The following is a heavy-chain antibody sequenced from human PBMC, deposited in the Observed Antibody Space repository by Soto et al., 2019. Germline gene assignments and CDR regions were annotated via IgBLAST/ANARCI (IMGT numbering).Heavy chain of an antibody. CDR3: ARFLVGASRGGWFDP. D-gene: IGHD1-26*01. Sequence: PSETLSLTCTVSGGSVSRGSYYWSWIRQPPGKGLEWIGYIYYSGSTNYNPSLKSRVTISVDTSKNQFSLKLSSVTAADTAVYYCARFLVGASRGGWFDPWGQGTLVTSPQ. J-gene: IGHJ5*02. V-gene: IGHV4-61*01. CDR2: IYYSGST. CDR1: GGSVSRGSYY.